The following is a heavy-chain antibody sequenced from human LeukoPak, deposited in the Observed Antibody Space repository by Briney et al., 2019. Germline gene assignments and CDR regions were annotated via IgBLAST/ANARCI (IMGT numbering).Heavy chain of an antibody. CDR2: ISSTGSAI. D-gene: IGHD3-22*01. V-gene: IGHV3-48*04. CDR1: GFTFRSYS. Sequence: GGSLRLSCAASGFTFRSYSMNWVRQAPGKGLEWISYISSTGSAIYYADSVKGRFTISRDNAKNSLYLQMNSLRAEDTAVYYCPRVFSYYTYSFDYWGQGTLVTVSS. J-gene: IGHJ4*02. CDR3: PRVFSYYTYSFDY.